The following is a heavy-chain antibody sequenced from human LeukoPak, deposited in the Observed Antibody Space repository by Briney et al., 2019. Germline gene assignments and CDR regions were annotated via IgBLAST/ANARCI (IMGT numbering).Heavy chain of an antibody. CDR2: VYHSGST. CDR3: ARLGVPTGGTAFDL. CDR1: GGSISSGGYA. Sequence: SETLSLTCAVSGGSISSGGYAWSWIRQSPGRGLEWLEYVYHSGSTNYNPSLKSRVTVSVDRSKNQFSLNLRSMTVADTAVYYCARLGVPTGGTAFDLWGQGTSVTVSS. J-gene: IGHJ3*01. V-gene: IGHV4-30-2*06. D-gene: IGHD3-16*01.